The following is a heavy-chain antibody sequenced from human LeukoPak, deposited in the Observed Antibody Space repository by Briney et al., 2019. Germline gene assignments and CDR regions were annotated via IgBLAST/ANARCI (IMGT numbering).Heavy chain of an antibody. CDR3: ARTGSRGQDIVVVPAAIDYYYYMDV. CDR1: RGTFSSYA. D-gene: IGHD2-2*01. CDR2: IIPIFGTA. J-gene: IGHJ6*03. V-gene: IGHV1-69*13. Sequence: GASVKVSCKASRGTFSSYAISWVRQAPGQGLEWMGGIIPIFGTANYAQKFQGRVTITADESTSTAYMELSSLRSEDTAVYYCARTGSRGQDIVVVPAAIDYYYYMDVWGKGTTVTVSS.